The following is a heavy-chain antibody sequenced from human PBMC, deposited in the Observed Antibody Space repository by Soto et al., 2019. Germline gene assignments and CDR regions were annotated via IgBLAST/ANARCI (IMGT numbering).Heavy chain of an antibody. CDR3: ARSDTNYDFWSGYRSHGMDV. CDR1: GGSFSGYY. V-gene: IGHV4-34*01. D-gene: IGHD3-3*01. CDR2: INHSGST. J-gene: IGHJ6*02. Sequence: QVQLQQWGAGLLKPSETLSLTCAVYGGSFSGYYWSWIRQPPGKGLEWIGEINHSGSTNYNPSLKRRFTISVDTAKNQFSLKLSSVTAADTAVYYCARSDTNYDFWSGYRSHGMDVWGQGTTVTVSS.